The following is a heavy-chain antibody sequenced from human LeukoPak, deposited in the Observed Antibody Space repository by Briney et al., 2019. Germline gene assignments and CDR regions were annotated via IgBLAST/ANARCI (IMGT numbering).Heavy chain of an antibody. J-gene: IGHJ4*02. D-gene: IGHD3-10*01. CDR1: GFTFNNYW. CDR3: ARDNVVRGAAEFDY. V-gene: IGHV3-7*01. Sequence: PGGSLRLSCVASGFTFNNYWMSWVRQAPGKGLEWVANIKQDGSEKYYVDSVKGRLTISRDNAKNSLYLQMNSLRAEDTAVYYWARDNVVRGAAEFDYWGQGTPVTVSS. CDR2: IKQDGSEK.